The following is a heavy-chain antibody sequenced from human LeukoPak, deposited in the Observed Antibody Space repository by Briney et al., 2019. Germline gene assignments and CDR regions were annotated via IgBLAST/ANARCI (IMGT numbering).Heavy chain of an antibody. CDR2: IRSKAYGATT. D-gene: IGHD3-9*01. CDR3: TRAQALRSFDRRFDF. CDR1: GFTFGDYA. V-gene: IGHV3-49*03. Sequence: PGESLRLSCTVSGFTFGDYAVSWFRQAPGKGLEWVGFIRSKAYGATTEYAASVKGRFTISRDDSKSIAYMQMNSLKTEDTAVYFCTRAQALRSFDRRFDFWGQGTLVTVSS. J-gene: IGHJ4*02.